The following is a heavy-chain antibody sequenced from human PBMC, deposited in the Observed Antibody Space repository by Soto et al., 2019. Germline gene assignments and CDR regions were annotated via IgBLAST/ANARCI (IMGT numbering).Heavy chain of an antibody. J-gene: IGHJ6*02. Sequence: GGSLRLSCAASGFTFSGSAMHWVRQASGKGLEWVGRIRTKANSYATAYAASVKGRFTISSDDSKNTAYLQMNSLTTEDTAVYYCTRQGSLGDDYYYYGMDVWGQGTTVTVSS. V-gene: IGHV3-73*01. CDR2: IRTKANSYAT. CDR3: TRQGSLGDDYYYYGMDV. CDR1: GFTFSGSA. D-gene: IGHD3-10*01.